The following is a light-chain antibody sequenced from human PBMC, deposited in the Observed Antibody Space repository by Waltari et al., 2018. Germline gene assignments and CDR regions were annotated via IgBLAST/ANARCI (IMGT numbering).Light chain of an antibody. V-gene: IGKV3-11*01. CDR3: QQYGDSPLVT. Sequence: EIVLTQSPATLSLSPGERAALSCRASQSVSSYLAWYQQKPGQAPRLLIYDAFNRATGIPARFSGSGSGTDFTLTISRLEPEDFAVYYCQQYGDSPLVTFGPGTRVDVK. CDR1: QSVSSY. CDR2: DAF. J-gene: IGKJ3*01.